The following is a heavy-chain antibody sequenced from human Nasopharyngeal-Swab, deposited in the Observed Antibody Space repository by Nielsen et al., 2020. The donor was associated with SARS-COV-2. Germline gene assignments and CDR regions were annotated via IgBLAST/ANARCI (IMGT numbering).Heavy chain of an antibody. J-gene: IGHJ3*02. CDR2: IKEDGSEK. D-gene: IGHD3-10*01. CDR3: ARVLLRALGKFGEGYAFDI. Sequence: GESLKISCAASGFTFSNYWMTWVRQAPGKGLEWVANIKEDGSEKSYVDSVKGRFTISRDNAKSSLSLQINSLRVEDTAVYYCARVLLRALGKFGEGYAFDIWGQGTMVTVSS. V-gene: IGHV3-7*01. CDR1: GFTFSNYW.